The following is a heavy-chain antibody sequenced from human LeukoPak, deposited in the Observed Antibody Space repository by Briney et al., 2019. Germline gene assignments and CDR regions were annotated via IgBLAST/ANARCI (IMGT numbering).Heavy chain of an antibody. CDR1: RYTFTDYY. V-gene: IGHV1-2*02. CDR2: INPNSGGT. J-gene: IGHJ5*02. Sequence: ASVKVSCKASRYTFTDYYMHWVRQAPGQGFEWMGWINPNSGGTNYAQKFQGRVTMTRDTSISTAYMELSRLRSDDTAVYYCARGGWSLGYCSSSSCLDWFDPWGQGTLVTVSS. D-gene: IGHD2-2*01. CDR3: ARGGWSLGYCSSSSCLDWFDP.